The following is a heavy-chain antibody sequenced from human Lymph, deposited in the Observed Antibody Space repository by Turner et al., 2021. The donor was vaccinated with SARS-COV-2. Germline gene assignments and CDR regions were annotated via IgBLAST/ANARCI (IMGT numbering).Heavy chain of an antibody. J-gene: IGHJ6*02. CDR3: ARQRLTRYGMDV. V-gene: IGHV4-39*01. Sequence: QLQLQESGPGRVKPSETLSLTCTVSGGSISSSSYYWGWIRQPPGKGLEWIGSIYYSGTTYYNPSLKSRVTISVDTSKNQFSLKLSSVTAADTAVYYCARQRLTRYGMDVWGQGTTVTVSS. CDR1: GGSISSSSYY. CDR2: IYYSGTT. D-gene: IGHD2-21*02.